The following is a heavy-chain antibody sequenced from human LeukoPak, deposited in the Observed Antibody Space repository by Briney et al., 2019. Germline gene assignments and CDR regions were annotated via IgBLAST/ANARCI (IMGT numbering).Heavy chain of an antibody. V-gene: IGHV1-69*01. CDR1: GGTFSSYA. CDR2: IIPIFGTA. J-gene: IGHJ3*02. D-gene: IGHD2-15*01. CDR3: ATREGPHVVVVVAATLDAFDI. Sequence: GSSVKVSCKASGGTFSSYAISWVRQAPGQGLEWMGGIIPIFGTANYAQKFQGRVTITADESTSTAYMELSSLRSEDTAVYYCATREGPHVVVVVAATLDAFDIWGQGTMVTVSS.